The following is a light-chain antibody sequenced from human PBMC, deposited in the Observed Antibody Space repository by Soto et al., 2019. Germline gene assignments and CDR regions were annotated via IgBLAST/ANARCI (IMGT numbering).Light chain of an antibody. J-gene: IGKJ1*01. CDR2: GAS. V-gene: IGKV3D-15*01. CDR1: QSVNIY. Sequence: EIVMTQSPATLSVSPGERATLSCRASQSVNIYLAWYQQKPGQAPRLLIFGASYRATGIPARFSGSGSGTEFTLTISSLQSEDFAVYYCQQYGSLPRTFGQGTKVDI. CDR3: QQYGSLPRT.